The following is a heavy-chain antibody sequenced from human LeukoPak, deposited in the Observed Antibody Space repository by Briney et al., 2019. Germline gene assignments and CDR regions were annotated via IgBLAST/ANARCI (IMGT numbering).Heavy chain of an antibody. Sequence: PSETLSLTCTVSGGSISSGSYYWRWIRQPAGKGLEWIGRIYTSGSTNYNPSLKSRVTISVDTSKNQFSLKLSSVTAADTAVYHCATIDFWSGYPGAFDIWGQGTMVTVSS. V-gene: IGHV4-61*02. CDR2: IYTSGST. D-gene: IGHD3-3*01. J-gene: IGHJ3*02. CDR3: ATIDFWSGYPGAFDI. CDR1: GGSISSGSYY.